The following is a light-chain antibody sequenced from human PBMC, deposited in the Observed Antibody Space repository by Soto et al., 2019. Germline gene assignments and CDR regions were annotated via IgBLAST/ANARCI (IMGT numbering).Light chain of an antibody. CDR3: CSYAGSTTFGV. Sequence: QSALTQPASVSGSPGQSITISCTGTSSDVGSYNLVSWYQQHPGKAPKLSIYEVSKRPSGVSNRFSGSKSGNTASLTISGLQAEDETNSYCCSYAGSTTFGVFGGGTKVTVL. V-gene: IGLV2-23*02. J-gene: IGLJ3*02. CDR2: EVS. CDR1: SSDVGSYNL.